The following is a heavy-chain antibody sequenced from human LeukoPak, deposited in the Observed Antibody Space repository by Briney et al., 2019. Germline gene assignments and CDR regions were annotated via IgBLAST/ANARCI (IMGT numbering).Heavy chain of an antibody. CDR2: IYWNDDK. CDR3: AHRQAYSSSWDRWFDP. CDR1: GFSLSTSGVS. Sequence: SGPTLVNPTQTLTLTCTFSGFSLSTSGVSVGWIRQPTGKALEWLALIYWNDDKRYSPSLKSRLTITKDTSKNQVVLTMTNLDPVDTATYYCAHRQAYSSSWDRWFDPWGQGTLVTVSS. D-gene: IGHD6-13*01. V-gene: IGHV2-5*01. J-gene: IGHJ5*02.